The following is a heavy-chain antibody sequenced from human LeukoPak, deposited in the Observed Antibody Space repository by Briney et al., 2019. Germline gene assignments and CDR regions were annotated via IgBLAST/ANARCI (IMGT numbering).Heavy chain of an antibody. D-gene: IGHD1-26*01. Sequence: GGSLRLSCAASGFTFSSYGMHWVRQAPGKGLEWVAFIRYDGSNKYYADSVKGRFTISRDNSKNTLYLQMNSLRAEDTAVYYCAKDFSGSSYYFDYWGQGTLVTVSS. CDR2: IRYDGSNK. J-gene: IGHJ4*02. CDR3: AKDFSGSSYYFDY. CDR1: GFTFSSYG. V-gene: IGHV3-30*02.